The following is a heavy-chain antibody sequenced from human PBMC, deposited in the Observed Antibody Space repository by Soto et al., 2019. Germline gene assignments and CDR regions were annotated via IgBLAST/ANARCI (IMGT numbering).Heavy chain of an antibody. V-gene: IGHV4-39*01. J-gene: IGHJ4*02. CDR3: AVGELTYDY. CDR2: IYYSGSP. Sequence: SETLSLTCTVSGGSISGSTYYWAWIRQPPGKGLEWIASIYYSGSPYYNPSLQSRVHISVDTSKNQFSLRLTSVTAADTAVYYCAVGELTYDYWGQGTLVTVSS. CDR1: GGSISGSTYY. D-gene: IGHD3-16*02.